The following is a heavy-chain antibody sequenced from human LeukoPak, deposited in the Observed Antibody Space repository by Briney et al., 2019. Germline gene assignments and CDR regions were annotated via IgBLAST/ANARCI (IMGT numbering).Heavy chain of an antibody. Sequence: GGSLRLSCAASEFTFSNYAMNWVRQAPGKGLEWVAFIRYAGSNQYYADSVKGRFTISRDISRNTLYLQMRSLRVEDTAVYYCAKPDRSGETNYHLFDYWGQGTLVTVSS. V-gene: IGHV3-30*02. CDR1: EFTFSNYA. CDR3: AKPDRSGETNYHLFDY. J-gene: IGHJ4*02. CDR2: IRYAGSNQ. D-gene: IGHD3-16*01.